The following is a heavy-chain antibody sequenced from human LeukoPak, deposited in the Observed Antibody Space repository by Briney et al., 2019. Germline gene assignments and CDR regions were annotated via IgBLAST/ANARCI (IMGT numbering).Heavy chain of an antibody. CDR1: GGSISSYY. J-gene: IGHJ3*02. CDR2: IYYSGST. CDR3: ARHRKRSGGSCYSCAFDI. D-gene: IGHD2-15*01. V-gene: IGHV4-59*08. Sequence: KPSETLSLTCTVSGGSISSYYWSWIRQPPGKGLEWIGYIYYSGSTNYNPSLKSRVTISVDTSKNQFSLKLSSVNAADTAVYYCARHRKRSGGSCYSCAFDIWGQGTMVTVSS.